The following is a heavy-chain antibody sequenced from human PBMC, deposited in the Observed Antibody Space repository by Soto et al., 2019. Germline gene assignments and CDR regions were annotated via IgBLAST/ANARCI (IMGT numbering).Heavy chain of an antibody. CDR2: IHHSGST. V-gene: IGHV4-4*02. J-gene: IGHJ4*02. Sequence: QVQLQESGPGLVKPSGTLSLTCAVSGGSISSSNWWSWVRQPPGKGLEWIGEIHHSGSTNYNPSPKGWGNITINKAKNQVSLELSPVTAADTAVYYCARCIAAAGPIDYWGQGTLVTVSS. CDR1: GGSISSSNW. CDR3: ARCIAAAGPIDY. D-gene: IGHD6-13*01.